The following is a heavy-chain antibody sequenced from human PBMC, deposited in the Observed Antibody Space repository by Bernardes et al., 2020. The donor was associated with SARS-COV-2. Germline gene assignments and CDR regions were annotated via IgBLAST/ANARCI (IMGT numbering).Heavy chain of an antibody. CDR3: AKYASGWTDYWYFDL. CDR1: GFVFSDYA. Sequence: GGSLRLSCAASGFVFSDYAMGWVRQAPGKGPEWVSSISGSGGGSGATTYYADSVRGRFTLSRDNSKNTLSLQMNSLRAEDTAIYYCAKYASGWTDYWYFDLWGRGTPVTVSS. J-gene: IGHJ2*01. D-gene: IGHD6-19*01. CDR2: ISGSGGGSGATT. V-gene: IGHV3-23*01.